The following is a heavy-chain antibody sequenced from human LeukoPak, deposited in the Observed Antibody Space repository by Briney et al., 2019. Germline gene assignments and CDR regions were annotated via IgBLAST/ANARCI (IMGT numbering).Heavy chain of an antibody. CDR2: IYYSGST. CDR1: GGSISSYY. V-gene: IGHV4-59*01. CDR3: ARWAHYYDSSGSDAFDI. D-gene: IGHD3-22*01. Sequence: SETLSLTRTVSGGSISSYYRSWIRQPPGKGLEWIGYIYYSGSTNYNPSLKSRVTISVDTSKNQFSLKLSSVTAADTAVYYCARWAHYYDSSGSDAFDIWGQGTMVTVSS. J-gene: IGHJ3*02.